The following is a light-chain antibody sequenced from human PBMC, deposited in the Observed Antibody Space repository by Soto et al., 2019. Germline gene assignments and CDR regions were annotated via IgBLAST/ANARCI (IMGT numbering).Light chain of an antibody. CDR3: CSYAGSWGV. CDR2: DVS. V-gene: IGLV2-11*01. J-gene: IGLJ2*01. Sequence: ALTQPRSVSGSPGQSVTISCTGTSSDVGGYNYVSWYQQHPGKAPKLMIYDVSKRPSGVPDRFSGSKSGNTASLTISGLQAEDEADYYCCSYAGSWGVFGGGTKLTVL. CDR1: SSDVGGYNY.